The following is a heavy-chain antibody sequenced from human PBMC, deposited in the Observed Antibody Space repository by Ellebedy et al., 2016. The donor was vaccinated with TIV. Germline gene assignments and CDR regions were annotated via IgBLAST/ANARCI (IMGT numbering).Heavy chain of an antibody. CDR3: ATTLAYCGGDCYYYFDY. CDR2: INPNSGGT. V-gene: IGHV1-2*04. D-gene: IGHD2-21*02. Sequence: ASVKVSCXASGYTFTGYYMHWVRQAPGQGLEWMGWINPNSGGTNYAQKFQGWVTMTRDTSISTAYMELSRLRSDDTAVYYCATTLAYCGGDCYYYFDYWGQGTLVTVSS. J-gene: IGHJ4*02. CDR1: GYTFTGYY.